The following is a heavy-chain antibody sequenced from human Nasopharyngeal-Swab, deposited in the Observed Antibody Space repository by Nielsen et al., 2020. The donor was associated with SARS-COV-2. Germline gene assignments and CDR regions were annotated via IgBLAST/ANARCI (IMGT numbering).Heavy chain of an antibody. J-gene: IGHJ1*01. CDR3: VRGPIEGATGYFQH. CDR2: INMYGTTT. D-gene: IGHD1-26*01. CDR1: GFTFSNYW. V-gene: IGHV3-74*03. Sequence: GESLKISCAASGFTFSNYWMHWVRQVPGKGPVWVARINMYGTTTTHADSVKGRFTISRDNAKNTLYLQMNSLTPEDTAVYFCVRGPIEGATGYFQHWGQGTLVTVSS.